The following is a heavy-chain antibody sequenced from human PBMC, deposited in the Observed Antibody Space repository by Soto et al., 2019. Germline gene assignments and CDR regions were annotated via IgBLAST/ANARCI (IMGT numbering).Heavy chain of an antibody. CDR1: GFTFSSYA. CDR2: ISYDGSNK. V-gene: IGHV3-30*09. Sequence: QVQLVESGGGVVQPGRSLRLSCAASGFTFSSYAMHWVRQAPGKGLEWVAVISYDGSNKYYADSVKGRFANSRDNSKNTLYLKMNSLRAEDTAVYYCARETTVYWGQGTLVTVSS. J-gene: IGHJ4*02. CDR3: ARETTVY. D-gene: IGHD4-17*01.